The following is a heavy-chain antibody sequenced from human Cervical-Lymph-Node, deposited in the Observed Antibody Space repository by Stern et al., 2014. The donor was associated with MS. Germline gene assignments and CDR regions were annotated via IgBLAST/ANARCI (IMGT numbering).Heavy chain of an antibody. CDR1: GFTFSSYW. Sequence: EMQLVESGGDLVQPGGSLRLYCAASGFTFSSYWMQWVRQAPGKGLVWVSHINSDGSSTTYADSVKGRFTTSRDNAKNTLYLQMDDLRAEDTAVYFCVRDNYGTDYWGQGTLVTVSS. CDR3: VRDNYGTDY. V-gene: IGHV3-74*03. J-gene: IGHJ4*02. D-gene: IGHD3-16*01. CDR2: INSDGSST.